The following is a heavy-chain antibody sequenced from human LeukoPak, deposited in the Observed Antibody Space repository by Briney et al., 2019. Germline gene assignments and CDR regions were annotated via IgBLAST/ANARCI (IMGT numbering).Heavy chain of an antibody. CDR3: TRVGYIDEGIDY. D-gene: IGHD5-24*01. J-gene: IGHJ4*02. CDR1: GFTFNTHS. Sequence: GGSLRLSCAVSGFTFNTHSMKWVRQAPGKGLEWIAYISRGIGTIHYADSVKGRFTISRDNAKNSLYLQMNSLRAGDTAIYYCTRVGYIDEGIDYWGQGTLVTVSS. CDR2: ISRGIGTI. V-gene: IGHV3-48*04.